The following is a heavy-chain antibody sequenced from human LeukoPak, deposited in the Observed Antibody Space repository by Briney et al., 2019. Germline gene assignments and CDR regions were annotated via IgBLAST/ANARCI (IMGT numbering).Heavy chain of an antibody. J-gene: IGHJ6*02. V-gene: IGHV3-33*01. D-gene: IGHD4-23*01. Sequence: GGSLRLSCAASGFTFSSYGMHWVRQAPGKGLEWVAVIWYDGSNKYYADSVKGRFTISRDNSKNTLYLQMNSLRAEDTAAYYCAREQVTREWFYYYYGMDVWGQGTTVTVSS. CDR1: GFTFSSYG. CDR3: AREQVTREWFYYYYGMDV. CDR2: IWYDGSNK.